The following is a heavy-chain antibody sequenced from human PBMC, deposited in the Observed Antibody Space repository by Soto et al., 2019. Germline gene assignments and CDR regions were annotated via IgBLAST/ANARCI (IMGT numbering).Heavy chain of an antibody. CDR3: TIRPNSPCSGGSCYSDY. CDR2: IKSKTDGVTT. V-gene: IGHV3-15*01. D-gene: IGHD2-15*01. CDR1: GFTFSNAW. J-gene: IGHJ4*02. Sequence: PGGSLRLSCAASGFTFSNAWMSWVRQAPGKGLEWVGRIKSKTDGVTTDYAAPVKGRFTISRDDSKNTLYLQMNSLKTEDTAVYYCTIRPNSPCSGGSCYSDYWGQGTLVTVSS.